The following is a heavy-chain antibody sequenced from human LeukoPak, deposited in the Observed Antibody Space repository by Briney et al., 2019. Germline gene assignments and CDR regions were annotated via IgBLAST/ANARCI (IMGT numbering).Heavy chain of an antibody. V-gene: IGHV1-2*02. CDR1: GYTFTGYY. J-gene: IGHJ4*02. Sequence: EASVKVSCKASGYTFTGYYMHWVRQAPGQGLEWMGWINPNSGGTNYAQKFQGRVTMTRDTSISTAYMELSRLRSDDTAVYYCARVSLRWRYFDYWGQGTLVTVSS. CDR2: INPNSGGT. D-gene: IGHD4-23*01. CDR3: ARVSLRWRYFDY.